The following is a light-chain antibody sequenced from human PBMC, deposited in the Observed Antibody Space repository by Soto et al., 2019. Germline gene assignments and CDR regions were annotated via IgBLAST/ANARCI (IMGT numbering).Light chain of an antibody. V-gene: IGKV3-20*01. Sequence: LVFPQPPGNLSLSAAQRTTLSVMASRSISRYLAWYQQKPGQGPRLLIYGASSRATGTPDRFSGSGSGTDFTLTINRLEPEDFALYYCQQYGSSPPTFGQGTKVDI. CDR1: RSISRY. J-gene: IGKJ1*01. CDR2: GAS. CDR3: QQYGSSPPT.